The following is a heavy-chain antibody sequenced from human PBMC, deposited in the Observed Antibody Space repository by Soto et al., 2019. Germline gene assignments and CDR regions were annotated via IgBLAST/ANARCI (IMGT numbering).Heavy chain of an antibody. CDR1: VYSFTSYW. J-gene: IGHJ4*02. V-gene: IGHV5-51*01. CDR3: ARPFVNSGYDFGY. Sequence: GESLKISCKGSVYSFTSYWIGWVRQMPGKGLEWMGIIYPGDSDTRYSPSFQGQVTISADKSISTAYLQWSSLKASDTAMYYCARPFVNSGYDFGYWGQGTLVTVSS. D-gene: IGHD5-12*01. CDR2: IYPGDSDT.